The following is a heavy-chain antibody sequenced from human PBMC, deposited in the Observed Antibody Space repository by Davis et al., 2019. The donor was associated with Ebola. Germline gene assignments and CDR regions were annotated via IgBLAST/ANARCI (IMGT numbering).Heavy chain of an antibody. CDR2: INPRGKA. V-gene: IGHV4-34*01. J-gene: IGHJ4*02. D-gene: IGHD2-2*01. CDR1: GGSLSAYF. Sequence: PSETLSLTCAVDGGSLSAYFWGWIRQPPGKGLEWIGEINPRGKAKYNPSLKSRATLSIDTSRKQISLKLTSLTAADAAVYYCASPHQIRGKDCFDSWGQGTLVTVSS. CDR3: ASPHQIRGKDCFDS.